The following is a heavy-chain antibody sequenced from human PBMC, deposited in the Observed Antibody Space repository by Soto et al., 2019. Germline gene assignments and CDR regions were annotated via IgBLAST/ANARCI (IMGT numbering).Heavy chain of an antibody. CDR1: GFSFTSYS. Sequence: QGQLVQSGAEVKKPGASVKVSCGTSGFSFTSYSFHWVRQAPAQGLQWMGWINAGRGKTKYSQQFQGRVTFTWDTSANTVYMELSRLTSEDTSVFYCAIWIDNSYFDYWGQGTLVTVSA. J-gene: IGHJ4*02. D-gene: IGHD4-4*01. V-gene: IGHV1-3*01. CDR2: INAGRGKT. CDR3: AIWIDNSYFDY.